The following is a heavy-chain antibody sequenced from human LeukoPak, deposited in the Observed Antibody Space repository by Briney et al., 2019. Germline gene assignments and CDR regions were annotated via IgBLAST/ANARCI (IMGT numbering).Heavy chain of an antibody. J-gene: IGHJ4*02. D-gene: IGHD5-24*01. V-gene: IGHV5-51*01. CDR2: IYPGDSDT. CDR1: GYSFPHFW. CDR3: ARKGRDGYNYFDY. Sequence: GESLKISCKASGYSFPHFWIGWVRQMPGKGLEWMGIIYPGDSDTRYSPSFQGQVTISADKSISTAYLQWSSLKASDTAIYYCARKGRDGYNYFDYWGQGTLVTVSS.